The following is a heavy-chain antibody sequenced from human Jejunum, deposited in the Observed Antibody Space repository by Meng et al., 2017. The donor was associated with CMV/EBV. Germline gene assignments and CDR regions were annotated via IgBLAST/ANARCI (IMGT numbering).Heavy chain of an antibody. Sequence: CPASGFTFSPYWMHWVRQAPGKGLVWVSRVNSDGTDTSYADSVKGRLTISRDNAKNTLYLQMNSLRAEDTAVYYCARGGYSGSFDYWGQGALVTVSS. D-gene: IGHD5-12*01. V-gene: IGHV3-74*01. CDR2: VNSDGTDT. CDR3: ARGGYSGSFDY. J-gene: IGHJ4*02. CDR1: GFTFSPYW.